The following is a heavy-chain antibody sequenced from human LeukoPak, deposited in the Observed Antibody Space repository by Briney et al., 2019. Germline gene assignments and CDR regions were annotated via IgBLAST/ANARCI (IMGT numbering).Heavy chain of an antibody. CDR3: ARGRGYAFDI. CDR1: GGSISSYY. D-gene: IGHD2-15*01. CDR2: IYYSGST. V-gene: IGHV4-59*01. Sequence: SETLSLTCTVSGGSISSYYWSWIRQPPGKGLEWIGYIYYSGSTNYNPSLKSRVTISVNTSKNQFSLKLSSVTAADTAVYYCARGRGYAFDIWGQGTMVTVSS. J-gene: IGHJ3*02.